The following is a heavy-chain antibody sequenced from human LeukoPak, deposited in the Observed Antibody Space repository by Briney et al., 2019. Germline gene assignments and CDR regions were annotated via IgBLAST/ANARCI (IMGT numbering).Heavy chain of an antibody. CDR2: ISPISSTK. CDR1: GFTFSSYD. V-gene: IGHV3-48*02. J-gene: IGHJ4*02. Sequence: PGGSLRLSCAASGFTFSSYDMNWVRQAPGKGLEWVSYISPISSTKYYADSVKGRFTISRDNAKNSLYLQMNSLRDEDTAVCYCARGKIGYYYGEYVGYWGQGTLVTVSS. D-gene: IGHD4-17*01. CDR3: ARGKIGYYYGEYVGY.